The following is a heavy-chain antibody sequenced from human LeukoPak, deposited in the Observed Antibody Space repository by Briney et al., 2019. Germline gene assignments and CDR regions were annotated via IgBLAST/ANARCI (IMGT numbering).Heavy chain of an antibody. CDR1: GFTFSSYA. CDR2: ISGSGGST. J-gene: IGHJ4*02. V-gene: IGHV3-23*01. Sequence: GGSLRLSCAASGFTFSSYAMSWVRQAPGKGLEWVSAISGSGGSTYYADSVKGRFTISRDNSKNTLYLQMNSLKTEDTAVYYCTREAVTANGYFDYWGQGTLVTVSS. CDR3: TREAVTANGYFDY. D-gene: IGHD2-21*02.